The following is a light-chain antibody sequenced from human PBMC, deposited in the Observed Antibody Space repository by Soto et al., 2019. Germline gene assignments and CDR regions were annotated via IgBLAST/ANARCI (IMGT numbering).Light chain of an antibody. CDR3: GSYTGSIYV. V-gene: IGLV2-14*01. Sequence: QSALTQPASVSGAPGQSITISCTGTSSDVGGYKFVSWYQQHPGTAPKLMIYEVLNRPSGVSSRFSGSKSGNTASLTISGLQAEDEADYFCGSYTGSIYVFGNGTKVTVL. CDR2: EVL. CDR1: SSDVGGYKF. J-gene: IGLJ1*01.